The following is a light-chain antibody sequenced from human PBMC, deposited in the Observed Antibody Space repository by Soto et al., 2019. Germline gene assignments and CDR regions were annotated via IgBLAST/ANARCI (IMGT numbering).Light chain of an antibody. Sequence: EVVMRQSPATLSVSAGEGATLSCRASQGIGDTLAWYQHKPGQTPRLLIYDTSTRATGVPTRFSGSRSGAEFTLTINSLQSEDFAAYYCQPYNNSPLIFGGGTKVDIK. CDR3: QPYNNSPLI. CDR2: DTS. V-gene: IGKV3-15*01. CDR1: QGIGDT. J-gene: IGKJ4*01.